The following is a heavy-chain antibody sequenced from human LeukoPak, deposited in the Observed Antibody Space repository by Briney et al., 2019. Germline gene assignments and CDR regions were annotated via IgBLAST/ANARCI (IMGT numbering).Heavy chain of an antibody. D-gene: IGHD3-3*01. Sequence: ASVKVSCTASGYTFRDFGISWVRQAPGQGLEWMGWITTYNGNTNYIQKLQGRVTMTTDTSTSTAYMELRSLRSDDTAVYYCARGPYYDSWSGAGYWGQGTLVTVSS. CDR3: ARGPYYDSWSGAGY. V-gene: IGHV1-18*01. CDR2: ITTYNGNT. J-gene: IGHJ4*02. CDR1: GYTFRDFG.